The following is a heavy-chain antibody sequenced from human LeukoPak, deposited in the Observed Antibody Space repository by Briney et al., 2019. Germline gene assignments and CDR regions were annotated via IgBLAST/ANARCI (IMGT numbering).Heavy chain of an antibody. J-gene: IGHJ4*02. CDR3: ASMSGYYPSYYLDY. V-gene: IGHV1-18*01. CDR2: ISAYNGNI. D-gene: IGHD3-3*01. CDR1: GYTFISYG. Sequence: ASVKVSCKASGYTFISYGITWVRQAPGQGLEWLGWISAYNGNIDYAQKLQGRVTLTTDTSTSTAYMEGRSLRSDDTAVYYCASMSGYYPSYYLDYWGQGTLVTVSS.